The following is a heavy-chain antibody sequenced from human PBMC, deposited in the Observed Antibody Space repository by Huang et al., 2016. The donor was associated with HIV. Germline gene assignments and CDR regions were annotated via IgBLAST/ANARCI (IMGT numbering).Heavy chain of an antibody. V-gene: IGHV4-59*11. CDR1: GGSISSHY. CDR3: ARDGTAHYYYYMDV. CDR2: IYYSGST. Sequence: QVQLQESGPGLVKPSEILSLTCTVSGGSISSHYWCWIRQPPGKGLEWIGSIYYSGSTNYNPSLKSRVTISVDTSKNQFSLKLSSVTAADTAVYYCARDGTAHYYYYMDVWGKGTTVTVSS. J-gene: IGHJ6*03.